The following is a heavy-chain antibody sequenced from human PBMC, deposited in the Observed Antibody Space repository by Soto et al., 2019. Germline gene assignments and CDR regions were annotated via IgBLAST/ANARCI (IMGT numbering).Heavy chain of an antibody. J-gene: IGHJ6*02. CDR1: GGTFNTYT. Sequence: QVQLVQSGAEVKKPGSSVKVSCKASGGTFNTYTISWVRQVPGQGLEWMGGIMPLYAKPTYAQPFLGRLTIAADEQTSTVYMEWSSLRSEDTALYYCASLNNWSSGDGRIDVGGRGTAVRVSS. V-gene: IGHV1-69*01. CDR3: ASLNNWSSGDGRIDV. CDR2: IMPLYAKP. D-gene: IGHD1-26*01.